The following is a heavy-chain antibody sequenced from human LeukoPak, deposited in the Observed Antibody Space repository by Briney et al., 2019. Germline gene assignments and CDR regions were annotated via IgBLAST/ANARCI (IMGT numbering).Heavy chain of an antibody. J-gene: IGHJ4*02. V-gene: IGHV4-59*01. CDR1: GGSISSYY. CDR2: IYYSGST. CDR3: ARHISSGWYVIDY. Sequence: SETLSLTCTVSGGSISSYYWSWIRQPPGKGLEWIGYIYYSGSTNYNPSLKSRVTISVGTSKNQFSLKLSSVTAADTAVYYCARHISSGWYVIDYWGRGTLVTVSS. D-gene: IGHD6-19*01.